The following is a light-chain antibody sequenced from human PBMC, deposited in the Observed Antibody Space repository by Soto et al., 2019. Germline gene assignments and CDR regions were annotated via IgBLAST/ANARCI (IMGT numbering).Light chain of an antibody. CDR1: QGIRTY. V-gene: IGKV1-9*01. Sequence: IRLTQYPSSLSASVGDRVTITCRASQGIRTYLAWYQEKPGSAPNLLIYAASTLQSGVPSRLSGSGYGTDFTITISSLQTEDFATYYCQQLNNYTYNFGQGTKVDIK. CDR2: AAS. J-gene: IGKJ2*01. CDR3: QQLNNYTYN.